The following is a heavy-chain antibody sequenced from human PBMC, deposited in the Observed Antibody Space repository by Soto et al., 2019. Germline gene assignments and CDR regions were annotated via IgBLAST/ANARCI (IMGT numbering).Heavy chain of an antibody. J-gene: IGHJ6*02. CDR2: IKSKTDGGTT. D-gene: IGHD3-10*01. CDR3: TTDLLWFGELLSDRRPYYYYGMDV. CDR1: GFTFSDAW. Sequence: GGSLRLSCAASGFTFSDAWMSWVRQAPGKGLEWVGRIKSKTDGGTTDYAAPVKGRFTISRDDSKNTLYLQMNSLKTEDTAVYYCTTDLLWFGELLSDRRPYYYYGMDVWGQGTTVTVSS. V-gene: IGHV3-15*01.